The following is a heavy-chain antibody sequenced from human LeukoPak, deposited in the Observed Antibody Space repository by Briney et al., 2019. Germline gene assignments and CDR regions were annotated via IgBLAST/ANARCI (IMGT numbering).Heavy chain of an antibody. CDR3: ARVFDYYYYMDV. D-gene: IGHD3-3*01. Sequence: GRSLRLSCAASGFTFSNYIMHWVRQAPGKGLDWVAVILENGSDQYYADSVKGRFTISRDNSKNTLYLQMNSLRAEDTAVYYCARVFDYYYYMDVWGKGTTVTVSS. CDR2: ILENGSDQ. V-gene: IGHV3-30*04. CDR1: GFTFSNYI. J-gene: IGHJ6*03.